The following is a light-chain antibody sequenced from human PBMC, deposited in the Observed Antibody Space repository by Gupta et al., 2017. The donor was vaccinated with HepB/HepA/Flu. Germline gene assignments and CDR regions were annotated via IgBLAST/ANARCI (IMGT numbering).Light chain of an antibody. CDR1: QSFTRGY. Sequence: EIVLTQSPGTLSLSPGERATLSCRASQSFTRGYLAWYQQKPGQAPRLLIYGASSRAAGIPDRFSGSESGTDFTLTINRREPEDFAVYYCQHYDDSIPLIFGGGTKVEMK. J-gene: IGKJ4*01. CDR3: QHYDDSIPLI. CDR2: GAS. V-gene: IGKV3-20*01.